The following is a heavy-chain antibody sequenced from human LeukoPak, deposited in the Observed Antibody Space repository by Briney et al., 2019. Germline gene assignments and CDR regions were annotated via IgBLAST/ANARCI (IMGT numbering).Heavy chain of an antibody. CDR1: RYTFTYYY. D-gene: IGHD2-2*01. CDR2: IHTDSGGT. Sequence: ASVKVTCKGSRYTFTYYYIHWVRQAPAQGLEWMGWIHTDSGGTNYAQKFQGRVTMTRDTSISTAYMDLSRLTSADTAIYYCAREGVVRYQLLRPIEYWGQGTLVTVSS. CDR3: AREGVVRYQLLRPIEY. V-gene: IGHV1-2*02. J-gene: IGHJ4*02.